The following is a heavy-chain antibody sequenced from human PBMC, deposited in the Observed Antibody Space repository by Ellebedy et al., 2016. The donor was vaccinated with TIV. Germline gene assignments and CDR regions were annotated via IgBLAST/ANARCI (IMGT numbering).Heavy chain of an antibody. CDR1: GYTFTSYY. Sequence: AASVKVSCKASGYTFTSYYMHWVRQAPGQGLEWVGIINPSSGGTSYAPKFQGRGTMTRDTSTSTVYMELSSLRSEDTAVYYCAVAAAGTETFEYWGQGTLVTVSS. CDR2: INPSSGGT. V-gene: IGHV1-46*01. D-gene: IGHD6-13*01. CDR3: AVAAAGTETFEY. J-gene: IGHJ4*02.